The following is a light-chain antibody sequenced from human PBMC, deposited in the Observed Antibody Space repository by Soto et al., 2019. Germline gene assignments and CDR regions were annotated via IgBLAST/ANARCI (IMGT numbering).Light chain of an antibody. V-gene: IGKV1D-12*01. CDR3: QQTNIFPLT. CDR2: AAS. Sequence: IPQTQSPRSVSASVGDRVTITYLASPGISRRVAWDQQVPGKARELLIYAASSLQSGVPSRFSGSGSGTDFTLTINSLQPEDFATYYCQQTNIFPLTFGGGSMV. J-gene: IGKJ4*01. CDR1: PGISRR.